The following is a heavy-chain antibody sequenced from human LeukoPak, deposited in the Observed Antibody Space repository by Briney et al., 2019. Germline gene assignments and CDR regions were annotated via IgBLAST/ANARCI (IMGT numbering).Heavy chain of an antibody. CDR2: IYYSGST. J-gene: IGHJ4*02. V-gene: IGHV4-59*01. CDR3: ARVLMEHLTGVLFDY. Sequence: KTSETLSLTCTVSGGSISSYYWSWIRQPPGKGLEWIGYIYYSGSTNYNPSLKSRVTISVDTSKNQFSLKLSSVTAADTAVYYCARVLMEHLTGVLFDYWGQGTLVTVSS. CDR1: GGSISSYY. D-gene: IGHD1-1*01.